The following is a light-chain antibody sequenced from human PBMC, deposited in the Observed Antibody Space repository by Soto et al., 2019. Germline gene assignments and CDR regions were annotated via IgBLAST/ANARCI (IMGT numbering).Light chain of an antibody. J-gene: IGKJ2*01. CDR2: GAS. V-gene: IGKV3-20*01. CDR3: QLYDTSPPGYT. CDR1: QSVSSSY. Sequence: EIVLTQSPGTLSLSPGERATLSCRASQSVSSSYLAWYQQKPGQAPRLLIYGASTRATGIQDRFSGSGSGTDFTLTISRLEPEDFAVYYCQLYDTSPPGYTFAQGTKPEI.